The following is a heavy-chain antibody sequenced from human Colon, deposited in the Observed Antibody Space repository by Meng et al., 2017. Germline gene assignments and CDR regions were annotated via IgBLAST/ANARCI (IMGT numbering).Heavy chain of an antibody. J-gene: IGHJ4*02. CDR2: ISSSSSYI. CDR3: ASTTGIAVAGTQY. D-gene: IGHD6-19*01. CDR1: GFTFSSYS. Sequence: GGSLRLSCAASGFTFSSYSMNWVRQAPGKGLEWVSSISSSSSYIYYADSVKGRFTISRDNAKNSLYLQMNSLRAEDTAVYYCASTTGIAVAGTQYWGQGKLVTVSS. V-gene: IGHV3-21*01.